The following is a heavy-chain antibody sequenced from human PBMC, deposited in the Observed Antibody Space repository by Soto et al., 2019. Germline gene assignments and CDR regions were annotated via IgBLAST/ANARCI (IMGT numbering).Heavy chain of an antibody. Sequence: PSETLSLTCTVSGGSISNYYWSWIRQPPGKGLEWIGHTYNSGRTNYNASLQSRVTTSVDTSKNQFSLKLTSVTAADTAVYYCARDRDFRFDYWGQGALVTVSS. V-gene: IGHV4-59*12. CDR2: TYNSGRT. J-gene: IGHJ4*02. CDR3: ARDRDFRFDY. CDR1: GGSISNYY.